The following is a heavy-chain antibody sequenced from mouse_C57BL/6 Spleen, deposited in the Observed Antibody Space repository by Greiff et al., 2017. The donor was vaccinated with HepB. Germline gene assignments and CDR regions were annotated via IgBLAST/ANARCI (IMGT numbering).Heavy chain of an antibody. V-gene: IGHV2-2*01. CDR2: IWSGGST. D-gene: IGHD2-5*01. CDR1: GFSLTSYG. J-gene: IGHJ3*01. Sequence: VKLMESGPGLVQPSQSLSITCTVSGFSLTSYGVHWVRQSPGKGLEWLGVIWSGGSTDYNAAFISRLSISKDNSKSQVFFKMNSLQADDTAIYYCASAYYSNYGGFAYWGQGTLVTVSA. CDR3: ASAYYSNYGGFAY.